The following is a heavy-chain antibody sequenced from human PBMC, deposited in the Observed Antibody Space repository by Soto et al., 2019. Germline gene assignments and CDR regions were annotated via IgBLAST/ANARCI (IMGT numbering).Heavy chain of an antibody. Sequence: ASETLSLTCTVSGGSISSSSYYWDWIRQPPGKGLEWIGSIYYSGSTYYNPSLKSRVTISVDTSKNQFSLKLSSVTAADTAVYYCARHGIAMVRGVIISSYYYYGMDVWGQGTTVTVSS. J-gene: IGHJ6*02. D-gene: IGHD3-10*01. CDR2: IYYSGST. CDR3: ARHGIAMVRGVIISSYYYYGMDV. V-gene: IGHV4-39*01. CDR1: GGSISSSSYY.